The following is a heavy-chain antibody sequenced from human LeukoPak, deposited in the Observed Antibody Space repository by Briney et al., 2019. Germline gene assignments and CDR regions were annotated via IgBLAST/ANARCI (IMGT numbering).Heavy chain of an antibody. D-gene: IGHD6-13*01. CDR3: AKEHGGSSWYEDAFDI. V-gene: IGHV3-23*01. CDR1: GFTFSSYG. Sequence: PGGTLRLSCAASGFTFSSYGMSWVRQAPGKGLEWVPDISGSGGSTYYADSVKGRFTISRDNSKNTLYLQMNSLRAEDTAVYYCAKEHGGSSWYEDAFDIWGQGTMVTVSS. CDR2: ISGSGGST. J-gene: IGHJ3*02.